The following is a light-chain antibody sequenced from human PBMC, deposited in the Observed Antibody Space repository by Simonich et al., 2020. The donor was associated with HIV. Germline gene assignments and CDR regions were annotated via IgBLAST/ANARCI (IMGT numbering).Light chain of an antibody. CDR2: TAS. CDR3: QQNDNTPWT. CDR1: QSISIY. Sequence: DIQMTQSPSSLSASVGARVTITCRASQSISIYLNWYQQKPGKAPKLLIYTASSLQSWVPSRFTGSGSGTDFTLTISSLQPEDFATYYCQQNDNTPWTFGQGTKVEIK. J-gene: IGKJ1*01. V-gene: IGKV1-39*01.